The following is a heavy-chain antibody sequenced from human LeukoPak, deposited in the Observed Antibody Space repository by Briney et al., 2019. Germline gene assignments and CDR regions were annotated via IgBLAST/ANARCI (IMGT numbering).Heavy chain of an antibody. Sequence: ASVKVSCKASGYTFTDYYINWVRQAPGQGLEWMGWINPNSGGTNYALKSQGRVTMTRDTSIRTANMELSRLRSDDTAVYYCARGRNSSWYNWFDPWGQGTLVTVSS. D-gene: IGHD6-13*01. CDR3: ARGRNSSWYNWFDP. CDR2: INPNSGGT. J-gene: IGHJ5*02. V-gene: IGHV1-2*02. CDR1: GYTFTDYY.